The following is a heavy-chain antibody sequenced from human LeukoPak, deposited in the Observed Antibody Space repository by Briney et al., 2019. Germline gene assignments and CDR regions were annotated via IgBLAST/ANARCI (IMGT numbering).Heavy chain of an antibody. CDR2: ISYDGSKK. V-gene: IGHV3-30*03. CDR1: GFTFSSYG. J-gene: IGHJ5*02. CDR3: ARGPPLFGP. Sequence: GGSLRLSCAASGFTFSSYGMHWVRQAPGKGLEWVAVISYDGSKKYYADSVKGRFTISRDNSKNTLYLQMNSLRAEDTGVYYCARGPPLFGPWGQGTLVAVSS.